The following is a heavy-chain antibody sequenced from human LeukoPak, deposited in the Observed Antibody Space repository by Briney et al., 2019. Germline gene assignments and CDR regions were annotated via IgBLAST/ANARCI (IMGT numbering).Heavy chain of an antibody. CDR1: GGSFSGYY. Sequence: PSETLSLTCAVYGGSFSGYYWSWIRQPPGKGLEWIGEINHSGSTNYNPSLKSRVTISVDTSKNQFSLKLSSVTAADTAVCYCNWNDGAFDIWGQGTMVTVSS. D-gene: IGHD1-1*01. CDR3: NWNDGAFDI. J-gene: IGHJ3*02. V-gene: IGHV4-34*01. CDR2: INHSGST.